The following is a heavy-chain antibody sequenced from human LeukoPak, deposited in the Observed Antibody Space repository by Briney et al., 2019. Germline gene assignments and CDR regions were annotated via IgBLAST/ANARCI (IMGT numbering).Heavy chain of an antibody. Sequence: GGSLRLSCAVSGITLSNYGMSWVRQAPGKGLEWVAGISGSGGGAQYADSVKGRFTISRDNAKYRLYLHMNSLRAEDTAMYFCAKRGVVIRVFLVGFHKEAYYFDSWGQGVLVTVSS. CDR1: GITLSNYG. CDR3: AKRGVVIRVFLVGFHKEAYYFDS. J-gene: IGHJ4*02. CDR2: ISGSGGGA. V-gene: IGHV3-23*01. D-gene: IGHD2/OR15-2a*01.